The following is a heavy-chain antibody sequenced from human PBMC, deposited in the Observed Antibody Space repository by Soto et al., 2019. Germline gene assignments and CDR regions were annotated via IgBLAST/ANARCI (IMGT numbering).Heavy chain of an antibody. J-gene: IGHJ4*02. CDR2: IIPIFGTA. V-gene: IGHV1-69*13. CDR3: AEYYYDSSGYFDY. D-gene: IGHD3-22*01. CDR1: GGTFSSYA. Sequence: SVKVSCKASGGTFSSYAISWVRQAPGQGLEWMGGIIPIFGTANYAQKFQGSVTITADESTSTAYMELSSLRSEDTAVYYCAEYYYDSSGYFDYWGQGTLVTVSS.